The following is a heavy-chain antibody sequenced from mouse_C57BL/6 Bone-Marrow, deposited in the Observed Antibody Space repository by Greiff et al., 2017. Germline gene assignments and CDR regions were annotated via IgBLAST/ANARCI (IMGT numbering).Heavy chain of an antibody. V-gene: IGHV3-6*01. D-gene: IGHD1-1*01. CDR2: ISYDGSN. J-gene: IGHJ3*01. CDR3: ARGVYYYGSSYWFAY. Sequence: ESGPGLVKPSQSLSLTCSVTGYSITSGYYWNWIRQFPGNKLEWMGYISYDGSNNYNPSLKNRISITRDTSKNQFFLKLNSVTTEDTATYYCARGVYYYGSSYWFAYWGQGTLVTVSA. CDR1: GYSITSGYY.